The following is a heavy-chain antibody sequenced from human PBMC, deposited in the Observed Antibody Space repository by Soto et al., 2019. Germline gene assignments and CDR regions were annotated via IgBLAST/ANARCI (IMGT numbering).Heavy chain of an antibody. D-gene: IGHD3-22*01. J-gene: IGHJ5*02. CDR2: INAGNGNT. Sequence: ASVKVSCKASGYTFTSYAMHWVRQAPGQRLEWMGWINAGNGNTKYSQKFQGRVTITRDTSASTAYMELRSLRSDDTAVYYCARGAFYYDSSGYSLIRAGFDPWGQGTLVTVSS. CDR3: ARGAFYYDSSGYSLIRAGFDP. V-gene: IGHV1-3*01. CDR1: GYTFTSYA.